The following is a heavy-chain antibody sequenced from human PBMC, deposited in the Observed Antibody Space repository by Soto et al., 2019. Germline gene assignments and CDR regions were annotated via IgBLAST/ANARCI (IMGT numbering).Heavy chain of an antibody. V-gene: IGHV4-34*01. Sequence: SETLSLTCAVYGGSFSGYYWNWIRQPPGKGLEWIGEINHSGSTNYNPSLKSRVTISVDTSKNQFSLKLSSVTAADTAVYYCARGLDYVVYWGQGTLVTVSS. CDR1: GGSFSGYY. CDR2: INHSGST. J-gene: IGHJ4*02. CDR3: ARGLDYVVY.